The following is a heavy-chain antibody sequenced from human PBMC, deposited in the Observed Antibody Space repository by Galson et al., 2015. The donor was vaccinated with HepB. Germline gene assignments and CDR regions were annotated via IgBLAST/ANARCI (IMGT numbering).Heavy chain of an antibody. CDR3: ARDSDCSGGSCYGEYTFFDY. D-gene: IGHD2-15*01. V-gene: IGHV3-11*01. Sequence: SLRLSCAASGFTFSDYYMSWIRQAPGKGLEWVSYISSSGSTIYYADSVKGRFTISRDNAKNSLYLQMNSLRAEDTAVYYCARDSDCSGGSCYGEYTFFDYWGQGTLVTVSS. CDR2: ISSSGSTI. CDR1: GFTFSDYY. J-gene: IGHJ4*02.